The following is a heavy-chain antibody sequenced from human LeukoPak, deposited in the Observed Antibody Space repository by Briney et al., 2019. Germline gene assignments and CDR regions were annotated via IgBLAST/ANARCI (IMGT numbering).Heavy chain of an antibody. CDR1: GFTFSSYA. CDR3: AKDGPLVGPYYFDY. D-gene: IGHD1-26*01. CDR2: ISGSGDNT. Sequence: PGGSLRLSCAASGFTFSSYAMSWVRQAPGKGLEWVSGISGSGDNTYYADSVKGRFTISRDNSKNTLYVQVNSLGTEDTAAYYCAKDGPLVGPYYFDYWGQGTLVTVSS. J-gene: IGHJ4*02. V-gene: IGHV3-23*01.